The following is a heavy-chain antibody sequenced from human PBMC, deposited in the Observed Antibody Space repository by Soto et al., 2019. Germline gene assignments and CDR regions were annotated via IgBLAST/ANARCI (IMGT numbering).Heavy chain of an antibody. V-gene: IGHV1-69*01. CDR1: GGTFSSYA. J-gene: IGHJ4*02. Sequence: QVQLVQSGAEVKKPGSSVKVSCKASGGTFSSYAISWVRQAPGQGLEWMGGIIPIFGTANYAQKFQGRVTITADESTSTAYRELSSRRSEETAVYYCARKGYDSSGYYSSYFDSWGQGTLVTVSS. CDR2: IIPIFGTA. D-gene: IGHD3-22*01. CDR3: ARKGYDSSGYYSSYFDS.